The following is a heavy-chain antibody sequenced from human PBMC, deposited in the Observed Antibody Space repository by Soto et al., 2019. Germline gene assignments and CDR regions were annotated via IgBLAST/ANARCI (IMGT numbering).Heavy chain of an antibody. J-gene: IGHJ5*01. CDR2: LSYEGSEE. CDR3: ALTRRSSLLEVAGPGFES. D-gene: IGHD6-19*01. CDR1: GFNFGVFG. V-gene: IGHV3-30*03. Sequence: GGSLRLSCAASGFNFGVFGMHWVRQAPGKGLEWLSVLSYEGSEEYYADSVRGLFTISRDNSKNTLFLQMDSLGVADSGVYYCALTRRSSLLEVAGPGFESWGQGTLVTVSS.